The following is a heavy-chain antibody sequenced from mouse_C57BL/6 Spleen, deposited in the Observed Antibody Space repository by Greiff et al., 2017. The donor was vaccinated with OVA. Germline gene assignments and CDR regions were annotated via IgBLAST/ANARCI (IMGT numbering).Heavy chain of an antibody. CDR1: GFTFSDYY. J-gene: IGHJ4*01. D-gene: IGHD2-4*01. V-gene: IGHV5-16*01. Sequence: EVQLQESEGGLVQPGSSMKLSCTASGFTFSDYYMAWVRQVPEKGLEWVANINYDGSSTYYLDSLTSRFILARDNAKNILYLQMSSLKSEDTATYYCAREGIYYDYEDAMDYWGQGTSVTVSS. CDR2: INYDGSST. CDR3: AREGIYYDYEDAMDY.